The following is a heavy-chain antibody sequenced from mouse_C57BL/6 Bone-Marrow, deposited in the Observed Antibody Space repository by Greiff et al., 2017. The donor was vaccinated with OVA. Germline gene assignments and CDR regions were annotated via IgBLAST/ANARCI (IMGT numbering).Heavy chain of an antibody. CDR1: GYTFTSYG. J-gene: IGHJ1*03. D-gene: IGHD2-3*01. V-gene: IGHV1-81*01. Sequence: LVESGAELARPGASVKLSCKASGYTFTSYGISWVKQRTGQGLEWIGEIYPRSGNTYYNEKFKGKATLTADKSSSTAYMELRSLTSEDSAVYFCARLYDGYPYWYFDVWGTGTTVTVSS. CDR3: ARLYDGYPYWYFDV. CDR2: IYPRSGNT.